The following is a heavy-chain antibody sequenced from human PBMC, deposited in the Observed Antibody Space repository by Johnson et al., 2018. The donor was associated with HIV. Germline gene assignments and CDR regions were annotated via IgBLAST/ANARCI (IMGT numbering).Heavy chain of an antibody. CDR2: ISYDGSNK. CDR1: GFTFSSYG. V-gene: IGHV3-30*18. J-gene: IGHJ3*02. Sequence: QVQLVESGGGLVKPGGSLRLSCAASGFTFSSYGMHWVRQAPAKGLEWVAVISYDGSNKYYADSVKGRFTISRDNSKNTLYLQMNSLRAEDTAVYYCAKERMGLAYCGGDCWEDAFDIWGQGTMVTVSS. CDR3: AKERMGLAYCGGDCWEDAFDI. D-gene: IGHD2-21*01.